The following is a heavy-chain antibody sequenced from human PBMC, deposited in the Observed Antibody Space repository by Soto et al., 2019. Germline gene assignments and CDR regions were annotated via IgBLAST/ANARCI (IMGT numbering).Heavy chain of an antibody. CDR3: ARVGLKLQWLVPENYYYGMDV. V-gene: IGHV6-1*01. Sequence: SQTLSLTCAISGDSVSSNSAAWNWSRQSPSRGLEWLGRTYYRSKWYNDYAVSVKSRITINPDTSKNQFSLQLNSVTPEDTAVYYCARVGLKLQWLVPENYYYGMDVWGQGTTVTVSS. CDR2: TYYRSKWYN. CDR1: GDSVSSNSAA. D-gene: IGHD6-19*01. J-gene: IGHJ6*02.